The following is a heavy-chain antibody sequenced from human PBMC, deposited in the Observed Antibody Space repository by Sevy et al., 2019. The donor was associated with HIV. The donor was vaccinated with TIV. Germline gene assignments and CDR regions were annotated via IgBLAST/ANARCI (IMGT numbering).Heavy chain of an antibody. V-gene: IGHV3-20*04. CDR2: INWNGGST. J-gene: IGHJ5*02. D-gene: IGHD3-16*02. CDR3: ARSALGDYVWGSYRPSWFDP. CDR1: GFTFDDYG. Sequence: GGSLRLSCAASGFTFDDYGMSWVRQAPGKGLEWDSGINWNGGSTGYADSVKGRFTISRDNAKNSLYLQMNSLRAEDTALYYCARSALGDYVWGSYRPSWFDPWGQGTLVTVSS.